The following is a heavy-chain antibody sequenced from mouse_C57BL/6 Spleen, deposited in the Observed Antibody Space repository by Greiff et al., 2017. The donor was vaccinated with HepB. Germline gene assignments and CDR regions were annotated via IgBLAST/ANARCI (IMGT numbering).Heavy chain of an antibody. Sequence: VQLKESGAELAKPGASVKLSCKASGYTFTSYWMHWVKQRPGQGLEWIGYINPSIGYTKYNQKFKDKATLTADKSSSTAYMQLSSLTYEDSAVYYCARPIYDGLRYFDVWGTGTTVTVSS. CDR1: GYTFTSYW. J-gene: IGHJ1*03. D-gene: IGHD2-3*01. CDR2: INPSIGYT. CDR3: ARPIYDGLRYFDV. V-gene: IGHV1-7*01.